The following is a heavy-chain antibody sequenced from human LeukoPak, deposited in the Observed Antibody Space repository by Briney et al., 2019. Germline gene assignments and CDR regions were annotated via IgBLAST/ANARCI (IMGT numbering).Heavy chain of an antibody. V-gene: IGHV3-21*05. Sequence: GGSLRLSCAASGFTFSSYSMNWVRQAPGKGLEWVSYISSSSSYIYYADSLKGRFTISRDNAKNSLYLQMNSLRAEDTAVYYCARATSTYCSGGNCPIDYWGQGTLVTVSS. CDR1: GFTFSSYS. CDR3: ARATSTYCSGGNCPIDY. J-gene: IGHJ4*02. CDR2: ISSSSSYI. D-gene: IGHD2-15*01.